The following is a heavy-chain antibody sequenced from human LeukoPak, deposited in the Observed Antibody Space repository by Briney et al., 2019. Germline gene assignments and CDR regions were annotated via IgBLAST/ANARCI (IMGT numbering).Heavy chain of an antibody. Sequence: GESLKISCKGSGYDFISYWVGWVRPMPGKGLEWMGIIYPADSDTTYSPSFQGQVTISADKSISTAYLQWSSLKASDTAMYYCARQFGYFDSSGLFDYWGQGTLVTVSS. CDR3: ARQFGYFDSSGLFDY. V-gene: IGHV5-51*01. CDR1: GYDFISYW. J-gene: IGHJ4*02. CDR2: IYPADSDT. D-gene: IGHD3-22*01.